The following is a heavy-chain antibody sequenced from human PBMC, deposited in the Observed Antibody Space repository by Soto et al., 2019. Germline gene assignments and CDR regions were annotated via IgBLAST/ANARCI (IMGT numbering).Heavy chain of an antibody. D-gene: IGHD3-10*01. CDR1: GFTFRSYG. Sequence: QVQLVEYGGGVVQPGTALRLSCAASGFTFRSYGMHWVSQAPGKGLEWVALIWYDGSNKYYADSVKGRFTISRDNPKNTLFLQMNSLRVEDTAVYYCARSQGRLYRSGSYEGLDVWGKGTTVTVSS. CDR3: ARSQGRLYRSGSYEGLDV. J-gene: IGHJ6*04. CDR2: IWYDGSNK. V-gene: IGHV3-33*01.